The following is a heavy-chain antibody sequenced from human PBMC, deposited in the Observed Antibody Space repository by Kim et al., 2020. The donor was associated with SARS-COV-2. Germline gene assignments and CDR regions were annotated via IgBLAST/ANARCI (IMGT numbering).Heavy chain of an antibody. D-gene: IGHD3-22*01. CDR3: ARHSSGYYWY. Sequence: SETLSLTCTVSGGSISSGGYYWSWIRQHPGKGLEWIGYIYYSGSTYYNPSLKSRVTISVDTSKNQFSLKLSSVTAADTAVYYCARHSSGYYWYWGQGTLVTVSS. V-gene: IGHV4-31*03. CDR1: GGSISSGGYY. J-gene: IGHJ4*02. CDR2: IYYSGST.